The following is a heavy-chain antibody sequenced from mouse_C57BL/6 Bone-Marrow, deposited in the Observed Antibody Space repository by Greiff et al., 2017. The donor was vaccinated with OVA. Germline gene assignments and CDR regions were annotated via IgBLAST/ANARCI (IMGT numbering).Heavy chain of an antibody. D-gene: IGHD1-1*01. CDR3: ARETTVVDWYFEV. Sequence: VQLQQPGAELVMPGASVKLSCKASGYTFTSYWMHWVKQRPGQGLEWIGAIDPSDSYTNYNQKFKGKSTLTVDKSSSTAYMQLSSLTSEDSAVYYGARETTVVDWYFEVWGTGTTVTVSS. J-gene: IGHJ1*03. CDR2: IDPSDSYT. CDR1: GYTFTSYW. V-gene: IGHV1-69*01.